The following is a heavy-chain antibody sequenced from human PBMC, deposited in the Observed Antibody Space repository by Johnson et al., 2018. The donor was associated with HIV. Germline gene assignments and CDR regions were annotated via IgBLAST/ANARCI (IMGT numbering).Heavy chain of an antibody. V-gene: IGHV3-74*01. CDR2: INSDGSST. J-gene: IGHJ3*02. Sequence: VQLVESGGGLVQPGGSLRLSCAASGFTFSSYWMHWVRQAPGKGLVWVSRINSDGSSTSYADSVKGRFPISRDNAKNTLYLQMNSLRAEDTAVYYCARGTPYGGNSWDFDIWGQGTMVTVSS. D-gene: IGHD4-23*01. CDR1: GFTFSSYW. CDR3: ARGTPYGGNSWDFDI.